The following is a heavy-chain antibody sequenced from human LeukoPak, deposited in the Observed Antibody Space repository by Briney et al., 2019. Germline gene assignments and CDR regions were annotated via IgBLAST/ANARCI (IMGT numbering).Heavy chain of an antibody. V-gene: IGHV4-39*01. CDR1: GGSISSSSYY. CDR2: IYYSGST. Sequence: SETLSLTCTVSGGSISSSSYYWGWIRQPPGKGLEWIGSIYYSGSTYYNPSLKSRVTVSVDTSKNQFSLKLSSVTAADMAVYYCARRGQWLIIDYWGQGTLVTVSS. J-gene: IGHJ4*02. D-gene: IGHD6-19*01. CDR3: ARRGQWLIIDY.